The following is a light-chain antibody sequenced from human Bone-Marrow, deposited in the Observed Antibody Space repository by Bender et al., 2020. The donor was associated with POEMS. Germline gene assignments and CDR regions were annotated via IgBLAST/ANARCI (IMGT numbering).Light chain of an antibody. CDR1: TSHVGTYKL. Sequence: QSPLTQSASVSGSPGQSITISCTSPTSHVGTYKLVSWYQHHPGKAPKLIIYDVSHRPSGVSTRFSGSKSGNTASLTISGLQAEDEADYYCAAWEDSLNGWVFGGGTKLTVL. V-gene: IGLV2-14*02. CDR2: DVS. J-gene: IGLJ3*02. CDR3: AAWEDSLNGWV.